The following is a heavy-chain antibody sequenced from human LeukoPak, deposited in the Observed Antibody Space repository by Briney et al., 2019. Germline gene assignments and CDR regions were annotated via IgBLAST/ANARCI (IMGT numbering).Heavy chain of an antibody. Sequence: PSETLSLTCTVSGGSISSCRYYWTWIRQPAGKGLEWIGRISTTGSSNYNPSLKSRVTISVDTSKNQFSLRLSSVTAADTAVYYCATARGWSNGGCSSIGLDYWGQGTLVTVSS. J-gene: IGHJ4*02. CDR2: ISTTGSS. CDR3: ATARGWSNGGCSSIGLDY. D-gene: IGHD2-8*01. CDR1: GGSISSCRYY. V-gene: IGHV4-61*02.